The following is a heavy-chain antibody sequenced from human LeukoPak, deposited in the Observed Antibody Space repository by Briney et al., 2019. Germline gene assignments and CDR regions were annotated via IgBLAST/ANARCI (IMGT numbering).Heavy chain of an antibody. Sequence: ASVKLSCKASGGTFSSYAISWVRQAPGQGLEWMGRIIPILGIANYAQKFQGRVTIIADKSTSTAYMELSSLRSEDTAVYYCARDLRRRYYGSGSSLNWFDPWGQGTLVTVSS. CDR2: IIPILGIA. CDR1: GGTFSSYA. D-gene: IGHD3-10*01. J-gene: IGHJ5*02. CDR3: ARDLRRRYYGSGSSLNWFDP. V-gene: IGHV1-69*04.